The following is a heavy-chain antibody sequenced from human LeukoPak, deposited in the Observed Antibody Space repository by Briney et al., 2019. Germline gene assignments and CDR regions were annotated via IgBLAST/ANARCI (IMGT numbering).Heavy chain of an antibody. CDR3: ARYSNDNFDY. V-gene: IGHV4-4*09. CDR1: GGSISSYY. CDR2: IYTSGST. J-gene: IGHJ4*02. D-gene: IGHD4-11*01. Sequence: SETLSLTCTVSGGSISSYYWSWIRQPPGKGLEWIGYIYTSGSTNYNPSLKSRVTISVDTSKNPFSLKLSSVTAADTAVYYCARYSNDNFDYWGQGTLVTVSS.